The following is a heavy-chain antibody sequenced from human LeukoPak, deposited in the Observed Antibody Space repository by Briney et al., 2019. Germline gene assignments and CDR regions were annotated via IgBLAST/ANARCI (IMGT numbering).Heavy chain of an antibody. CDR3: ARGSLSSRDFDY. Sequence: ASVKVSCKASGYTFTSYAMHWVRQAPGESLEWMGWISADNGNTKYSQNFQGRVTITRDTSASTAYMELSSLRSEDTAVYYCARGSLSSRDFDYWGQGTLVTVSS. V-gene: IGHV1-3*01. J-gene: IGHJ4*02. D-gene: IGHD6-13*01. CDR2: ISADNGNT. CDR1: GYTFTSYA.